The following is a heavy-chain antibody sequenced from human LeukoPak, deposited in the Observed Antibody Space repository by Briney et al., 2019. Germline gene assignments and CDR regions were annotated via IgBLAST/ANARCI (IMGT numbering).Heavy chain of an antibody. Sequence: SESLSLTCTVSGGSISSYYWSWIRQPPGKGLEWIGYIYYSGSTNYNPSLKSRVTISVDTSKNQFSLKLSSVTAADTAVYYCARALRARITGTTASVYGMDVWGQGTTVTVSS. J-gene: IGHJ6*02. CDR1: GGSISSYY. CDR3: ARALRARITGTTASVYGMDV. D-gene: IGHD1-20*01. V-gene: IGHV4-59*01. CDR2: IYYSGST.